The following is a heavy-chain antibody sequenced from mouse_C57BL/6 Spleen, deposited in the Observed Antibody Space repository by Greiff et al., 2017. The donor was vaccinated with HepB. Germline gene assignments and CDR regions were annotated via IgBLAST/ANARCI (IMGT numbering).Heavy chain of an antibody. Sequence: EVQLQESEGGLVQPGSSMKLSCTASGFTFSDYYMAWVRQVPEKGLEWVANINYDGSSTYYLDSLKSRFIISRDNAKNILYLQMSSLKSEDTATYYCARNYYGNYGWYFDVWGTGTTVTVSS. CDR2: INYDGSST. D-gene: IGHD2-1*01. V-gene: IGHV5-16*01. CDR1: GFTFSDYY. CDR3: ARNYYGNYGWYFDV. J-gene: IGHJ1*03.